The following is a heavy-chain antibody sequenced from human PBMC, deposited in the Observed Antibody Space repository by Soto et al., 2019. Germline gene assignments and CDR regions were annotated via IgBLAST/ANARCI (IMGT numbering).Heavy chain of an antibody. J-gene: IGHJ4*02. D-gene: IGHD3-10*01. CDR3: AERFRGVLLHPEVD. CDR1: GLTFSSYA. Sequence: EVQLLESGGDLVQPGGSLRLSCAASGLTFSSYAMSWVRQAPGKGLEWVAVISGSGGYRDYADSVKGRFTISRNNSKNPLYLQKNCLGAEETALYFRAERFRGVLLHPEVDWGQGTLVTVSS. V-gene: IGHV3-23*01. CDR2: ISGSGGYR.